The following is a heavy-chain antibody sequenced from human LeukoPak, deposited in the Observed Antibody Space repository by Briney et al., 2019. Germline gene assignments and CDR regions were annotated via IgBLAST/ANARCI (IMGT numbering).Heavy chain of an antibody. J-gene: IGHJ4*02. CDR3: ARDYYDSSGFDY. CDR2: ISASGGST. Sequence: GGSLRLSCAASGVTFNSYAMSWVRQAPGKGLEWVSIISASGGSTYYADSVKGRFTISRDNSKNTLYLQMNSLRAGDTAVYYCARDYYDSSGFDYWGQGTLVTVSS. D-gene: IGHD3-22*01. V-gene: IGHV3-23*01. CDR1: GVTFNSYA.